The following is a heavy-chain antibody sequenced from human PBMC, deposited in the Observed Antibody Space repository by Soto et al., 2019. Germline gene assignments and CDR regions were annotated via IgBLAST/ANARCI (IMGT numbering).Heavy chain of an antibody. CDR1: GGSISSGDYY. CDR3: ARGSYYYDSSGYVV. V-gene: IGHV4-30-4*01. Sequence: SETLSLTCTVSGGSISSGDYYWSWIRQPPGKGLEWIGYIYYSGSTYYNPSLKSRVTISVDTSKNQFSLKLSSVTAADTAVYYCARGSYYYDSSGYVVWGQGTLVTVSS. D-gene: IGHD3-22*01. J-gene: IGHJ4*02. CDR2: IYYSGST.